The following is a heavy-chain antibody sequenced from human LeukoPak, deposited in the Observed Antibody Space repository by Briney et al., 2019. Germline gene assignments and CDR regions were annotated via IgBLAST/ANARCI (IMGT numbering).Heavy chain of an antibody. CDR3: ATSSYSSSSS. CDR1: GFTFSTYA. Sequence: PGGSLRLSCAASGFTFSTYAMIWVRQAPGKGLEWVANINHDASEKYYVGSVEGRFTISRDNAKNSLFLQMNSLRAEDTGVYYCATSSYSSSSSWGQGTLVTVSS. CDR2: INHDASEK. V-gene: IGHV3-7*01. J-gene: IGHJ5*02. D-gene: IGHD6-6*01.